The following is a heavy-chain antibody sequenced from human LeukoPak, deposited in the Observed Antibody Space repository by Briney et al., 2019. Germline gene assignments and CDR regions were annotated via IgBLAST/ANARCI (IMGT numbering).Heavy chain of an antibody. Sequence: ASVKVSCKASGYTFTGYYMHWVRQAPGQGLEWMGWINPNSGGTNYAQKFQGRVTMTRDTSISTAYMELSRLRSDDTAVYYCATNGVFGYYYYYMDVWGKATTVTISS. V-gene: IGHV1-2*02. CDR3: ATNGVFGYYYYYMDV. J-gene: IGHJ6*03. D-gene: IGHD6-13*01. CDR2: INPNSGGT. CDR1: GYTFTGYY.